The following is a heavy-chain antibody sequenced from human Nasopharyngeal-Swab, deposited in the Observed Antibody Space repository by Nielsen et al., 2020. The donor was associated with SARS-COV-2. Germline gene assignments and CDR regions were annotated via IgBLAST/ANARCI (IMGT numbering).Heavy chain of an antibody. CDR3: ARPRRELRVYYGMDV. V-gene: IGHV3-30-3*01. CDR2: ISYDGPNK. CDR1: GFTFSTYA. J-gene: IGHJ6*02. D-gene: IGHD1-7*01. Sequence: GESLKISCAASGFTFSTYAMNWVRQAPGKGLEWVAVISYDGPNKYYADSVKGRFTVSRDNSKNTLYLQMNSLRAEDTAVYYCARPRRELRVYYGMDVWGQGTTVTVSS.